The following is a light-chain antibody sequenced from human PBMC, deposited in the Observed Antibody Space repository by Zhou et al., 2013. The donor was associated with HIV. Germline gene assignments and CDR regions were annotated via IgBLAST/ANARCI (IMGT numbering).Light chain of an antibody. CDR2: GAS. J-gene: IGKJ5*01. Sequence: EIVLTQSPATLSLSPGDRATLSCRASQSISSSYLAWYQQKPGQAPRLLIHGASRRATGIPDRFSGSGSGTDFTLTISRLEPEDFAVYYCQQYGSSLITFGQGTRLEIK. CDR1: QSISSSY. CDR3: QQYGSSLIT. V-gene: IGKV3-20*01.